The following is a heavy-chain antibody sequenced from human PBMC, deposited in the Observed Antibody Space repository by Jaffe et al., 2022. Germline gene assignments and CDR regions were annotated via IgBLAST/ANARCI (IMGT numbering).Heavy chain of an antibody. Sequence: QLQLQESGSGLVKPSQTLSLTCAVSGGSISSGGYSWSWIRQPPGKGLEWIGYIYHSGSTYYNPSLKSRVTISVDRSKNQFSLKLSSVTAADTAVYYCARVWGGYSSSWYWFDPWGQGTLVTVSS. J-gene: IGHJ5*02. CDR1: GGSISSGGYS. D-gene: IGHD6-13*01. CDR2: IYHSGST. CDR3: ARVWGGYSSSWYWFDP. V-gene: IGHV4-30-2*01.